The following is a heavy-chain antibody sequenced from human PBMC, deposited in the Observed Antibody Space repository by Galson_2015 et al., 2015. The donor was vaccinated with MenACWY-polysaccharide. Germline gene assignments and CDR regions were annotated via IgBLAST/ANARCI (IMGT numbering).Heavy chain of an antibody. V-gene: IGHV2-5*02. D-gene: IGHD5-18*01. CDR1: GFSLSTSGVG. J-gene: IGHJ4*02. CDR2: IYRDDDK. CDR3: ARQGYSGSFDY. Sequence: PALVKPTQPLTLTCTFSGFSLSTSGVGVGWIRQPPGKALEWLALIYRDDDKRYSPSLKSSHTITKDTSKNQVVLTMTNMDPVDTATYYCARQGYSGSFDYWGQGTLVTVSS.